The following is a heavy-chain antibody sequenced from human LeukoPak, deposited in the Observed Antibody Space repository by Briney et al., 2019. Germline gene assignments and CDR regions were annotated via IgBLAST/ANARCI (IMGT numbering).Heavy chain of an antibody. CDR2: IKQDGSEK. J-gene: IGHJ3*02. D-gene: IGHD2-2*02. V-gene: IGHV3-7*01. CDR3: ARERGGYCSGATCYKAFDI. Sequence: GSLRLSCAASGFTFSSYWMSWVRQAPGKGLEWVANIKQDGSEKYYVGSVRGRFTISRDNAKNSLDLQMSSLRAEDTAVYYCARERGGYCSGATCYKAFDIWGQGTMVTVSS. CDR1: GFTFSSYW.